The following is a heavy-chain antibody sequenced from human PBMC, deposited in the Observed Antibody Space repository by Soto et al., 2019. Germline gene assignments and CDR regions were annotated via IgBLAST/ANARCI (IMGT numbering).Heavy chain of an antibody. CDR3: ARDRGSGWFRYFQH. V-gene: IGHV1-69*12. CDR1: VGTFSSYA. Sequence: QVQLVQSGAEVKKPGSSRKVSCKGSVGTFSSYAISWERQAPARGLEWMGGIIPIFGTANYAQKFQGRVTITADESTSTAYMELSSLRSEDTAVYYCARDRGSGWFRYFQHWGQGTLFTVSS. D-gene: IGHD6-19*01. CDR2: IIPIFGTA. J-gene: IGHJ1*01.